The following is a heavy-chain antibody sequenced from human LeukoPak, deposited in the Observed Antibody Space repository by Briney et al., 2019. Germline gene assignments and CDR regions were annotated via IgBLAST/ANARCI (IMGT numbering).Heavy chain of an antibody. CDR3: ARTTELSWFDP. CDR1: GGSISSMRYF. D-gene: IGHD4-17*01. J-gene: IGHJ5*02. CDR2: IYYSGST. Sequence: PSETLSLTCTVSGGSISSMRYFWGWIRQPPGKGLEWIGSIYYSGSTYYNPSLKSRVTITMDTSKNQVSLRLTSVTAADTAIYYCARTTELSWFDPWGQGPLVTVSS. V-gene: IGHV4-39*07.